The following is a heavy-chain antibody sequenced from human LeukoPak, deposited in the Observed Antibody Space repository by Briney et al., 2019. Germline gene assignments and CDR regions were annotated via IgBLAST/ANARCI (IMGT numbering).Heavy chain of an antibody. V-gene: IGHV3-7*01. Sequence: GGSLRLSCAASGFTFNTYWMSWVRQAPGKGLEWVANIKEDGSEKNYVDSVKGRFTISRDNAKNSLYLQMNSLRAEDTAVYYCAFSGSYFDYWGQGTLVTVSS. J-gene: IGHJ4*02. D-gene: IGHD1-26*01. CDR3: AFSGSYFDY. CDR1: GFTFNTYW. CDR2: IKEDGSEK.